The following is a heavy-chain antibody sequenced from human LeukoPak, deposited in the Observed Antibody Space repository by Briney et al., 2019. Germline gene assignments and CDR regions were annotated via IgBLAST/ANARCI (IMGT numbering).Heavy chain of an antibody. D-gene: IGHD3-3*01. CDR3: TGDFYYDFWSGPEYYYYYYMDV. J-gene: IGHJ6*03. CDR1: GFTFGDYA. V-gene: IGHV3-49*04. CDR2: IRSKAYGGTT. Sequence: GGSLRLSCTASGFTFGDYAMSWVRQAPGKGLEWVGFIRSKAYGGTTEYAASVKGRFTISRDDSKSIAYLQMNSLKTEDTAVYYCTGDFYYDFWSGPEYYYYYYMDVWGKGITVTVSS.